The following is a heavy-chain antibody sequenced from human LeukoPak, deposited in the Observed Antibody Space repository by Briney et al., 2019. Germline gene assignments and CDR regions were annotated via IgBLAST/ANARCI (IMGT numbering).Heavy chain of an antibody. CDR3: AKGYPYYYYGMDV. Sequence: GGSLRLSCAASGFTFSSYWMSWARQAPGKGLEWVSTISGNGGVTYYADSVKGRFTISRDNSRNTLYLQMNSLRAEDTAVYYCAKGYPYYYYGMDVWGQGATVTVSS. J-gene: IGHJ6*02. V-gene: IGHV3-23*01. D-gene: IGHD1-1*01. CDR1: GFTFSSYW. CDR2: ISGNGGVT.